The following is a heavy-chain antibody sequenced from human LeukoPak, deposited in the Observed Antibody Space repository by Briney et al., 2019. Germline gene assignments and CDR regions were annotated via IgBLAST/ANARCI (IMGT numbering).Heavy chain of an antibody. D-gene: IGHD6-6*01. CDR2: INHSGST. Sequence: SETLSLTCAVYGGSFSGYYWSWIRQPPGKGLEWIGEINHSGSTNYNPSLKSRVTISVDTSKNQFSLKLSSVTAADTAVYYCARVSSIADRAFDYWGQGTLVTVSS. CDR1: GGSFSGYY. J-gene: IGHJ4*02. V-gene: IGHV4-34*01. CDR3: ARVSSIADRAFDY.